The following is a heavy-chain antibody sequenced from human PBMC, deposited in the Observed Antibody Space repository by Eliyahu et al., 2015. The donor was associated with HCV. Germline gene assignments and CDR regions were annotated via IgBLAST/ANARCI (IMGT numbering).Heavy chain of an antibody. Sequence: ELQLVESGGGLVQPGGSLRLSCVGSPFTLTNSWIHWVRQAPGKGLVWVSRINGDAKITTYADFAKGRFTISRDDAKNTVYLQMNRLRAEDTAVYYCARANYGVGSSYFDPWGQGTLVSVSS. CDR1: PFTLTNSW. V-gene: IGHV3-74*03. CDR3: ARANYGVGSSYFDP. CDR2: INGDAKIT. J-gene: IGHJ5*02. D-gene: IGHD2-8*01.